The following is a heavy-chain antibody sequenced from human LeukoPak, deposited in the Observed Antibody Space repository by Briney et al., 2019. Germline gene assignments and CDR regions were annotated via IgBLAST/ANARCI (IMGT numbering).Heavy chain of an antibody. V-gene: IGHV4-39*07. Sequence: SETLSLTCTVSGDSISSSPYYWAWIRQPPGKGLEWIASIYYSGTTFYNPSLKSRVTISVDTSKNQFSLKLKSVTAADAAVYYCARGYSYGYGFDPWGQGTLVTVS. J-gene: IGHJ5*02. CDR2: IYYSGTT. CDR1: GDSISSSPYY. D-gene: IGHD5-18*01. CDR3: ARGYSYGYGFDP.